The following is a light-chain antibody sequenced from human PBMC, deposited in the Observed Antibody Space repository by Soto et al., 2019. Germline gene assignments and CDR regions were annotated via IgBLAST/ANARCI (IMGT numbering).Light chain of an antibody. Sequence: EIVLTQSPATLSLSPGEVATLSFSASQGIGDTLACYQHKPGQTPRLLIYDTSTRATGVPTRFSGSGSGTDFTLTISSLEPEDFAVYYCQQRSNWPQTFGQGTKVDIK. CDR3: QQRSNWPQT. CDR1: QGIGDT. CDR2: DTS. J-gene: IGKJ1*01. V-gene: IGKV3-11*01.